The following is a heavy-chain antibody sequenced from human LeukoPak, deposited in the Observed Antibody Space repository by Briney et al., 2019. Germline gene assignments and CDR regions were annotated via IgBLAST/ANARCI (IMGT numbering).Heavy chain of an antibody. D-gene: IGHD1-26*01. CDR1: GFTFSNYW. CDR2: IKQDGSEE. V-gene: IGHV3-7*03. Sequence: GGSLRLSCAASGFTFSNYWMSWVRQAPGKGLEWVAKIKQDGSEEYYVDSVKGRFTISRDNAKNSLFLQMNSPRVEDTAIYYCARGGSYPGCWGQGTLVTVSS. J-gene: IGHJ4*02. CDR3: ARGGSYPGC.